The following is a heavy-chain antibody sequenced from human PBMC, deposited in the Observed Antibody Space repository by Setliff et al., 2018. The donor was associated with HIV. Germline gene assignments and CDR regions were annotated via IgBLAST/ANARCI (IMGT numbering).Heavy chain of an antibody. CDR3: ARDIVVVVAAPDAFDI. J-gene: IGHJ3*02. CDR2: ISAYNGNT. CDR1: GYTFTSYG. Sequence: ASVKVSCKASGYTFTSYGISWVRQAPGQGLEWMGWISAYNGNTNYAQKLQGRVTMTTDTSTSTAYMELRSLRSDDTAVYYCARDIVVVVAAPDAFDIWGQGTTVTVSS. V-gene: IGHV1-18*01. D-gene: IGHD2-15*01.